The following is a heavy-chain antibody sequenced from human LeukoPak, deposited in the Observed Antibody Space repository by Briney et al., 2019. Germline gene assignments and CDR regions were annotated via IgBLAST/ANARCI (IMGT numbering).Heavy chain of an antibody. V-gene: IGHV3-11*03. Sequence: PGGSLRLSCAASGFTFGDYYMSWIRQAPGKGLEWVSYISSSSSYTNYAGSVKGRFTISRDNAKNSLYLQMNSLRAEDTAVYYCASGGYDILTGVDAFEIWGQGTMVTVSS. CDR1: GFTFGDYY. J-gene: IGHJ3*02. CDR2: ISSSSSYT. CDR3: ASGGYDILTGVDAFEI. D-gene: IGHD3-9*01.